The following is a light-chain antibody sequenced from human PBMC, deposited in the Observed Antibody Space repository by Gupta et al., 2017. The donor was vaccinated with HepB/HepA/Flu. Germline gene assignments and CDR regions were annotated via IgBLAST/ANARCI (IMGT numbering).Light chain of an antibody. CDR3: QQFNSYPIT. Sequence: DIQLTQSPSFLSASVGDRVTITCRARQDINSYLIWYQQKPGKAPNLLIYTASTLQGGVPSRFSGSGSGTEFTLTISSLQPEDFATYYCQQFNSYPITFGQGTRLDMK. CDR2: TAS. V-gene: IGKV1-9*01. CDR1: QDINSY. J-gene: IGKJ5*01.